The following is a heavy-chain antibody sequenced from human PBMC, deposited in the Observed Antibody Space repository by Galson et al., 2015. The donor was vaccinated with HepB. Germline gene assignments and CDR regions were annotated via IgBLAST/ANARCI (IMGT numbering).Heavy chain of an antibody. CDR1: GFTLEHNA. J-gene: IGHJ6*02. Sequence: SLRLSCAASGFTLEHNAMHWVRQAPGKGLEWVSGISWNSGTIGYADSVKGRFTISRDNAKNSLYLQMNSLRAEDTALYYCAKDTSQLVYNYFYYGMNSLGHGATVFVSS. CDR2: ISWNSGTI. CDR3: AKDTSQLVYNYFYYGMNS. V-gene: IGHV3-9*01. D-gene: IGHD6-6*01.